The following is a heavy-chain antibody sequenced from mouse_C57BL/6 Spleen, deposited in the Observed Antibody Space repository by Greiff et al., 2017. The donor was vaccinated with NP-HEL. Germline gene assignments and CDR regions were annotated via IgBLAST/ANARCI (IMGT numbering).Heavy chain of an antibody. CDR3: AVYDGWRDF. Sequence: QVQLKQSGAELVKPGASVKLSCKASGYTFTSYWMHWVKQRPGQGLEWIGMIHPNSGSTNYNEKFKSKATLTADKSSSTAYMQLSSLTSEDSAFYCGAVYDGWRDFWGKGTSVTVSS. J-gene: IGHJ4*01. V-gene: IGHV1-64*01. CDR2: IHPNSGST. D-gene: IGHD2-3*01. CDR1: GYTFTSYW.